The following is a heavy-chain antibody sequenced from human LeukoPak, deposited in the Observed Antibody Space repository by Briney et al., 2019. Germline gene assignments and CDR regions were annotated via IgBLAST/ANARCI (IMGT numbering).Heavy chain of an antibody. D-gene: IGHD6-13*01. CDR1: RFTFTNYA. V-gene: IGHV3-23*01. CDR2: ISSGGGST. J-gene: IGHJ5*02. CDR3: VGSSSWYNWFDP. Sequence: GGSLRLSCAASRFTFTNYAMNWVRQAPGKGLEWVSSISSGGGSTYYADSVKGRFTISRDNSKNTLYLQMNSLRAEDTAVYYCVGSSSWYNWFDPWGQGTLVTVSS.